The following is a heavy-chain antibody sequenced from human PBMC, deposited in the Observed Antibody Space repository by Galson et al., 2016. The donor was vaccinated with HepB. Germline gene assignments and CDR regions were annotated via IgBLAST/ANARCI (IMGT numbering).Heavy chain of an antibody. CDR1: GVSISSTRYY. V-gene: IGHV4-39*01. CDR3: AKVNRVLADY. Sequence: LSLTCSVSGVSISSTRYYWGWIRQTPGKGLEWLGSILYSGKTYYNPSLKSRITISVDTSRNQFSLKLSSVTAADTAIYYCAKVNRVLADYWGQGTLVTVSS. J-gene: IGHJ4*02. CDR2: ILYSGKT. D-gene: IGHD1-14*01.